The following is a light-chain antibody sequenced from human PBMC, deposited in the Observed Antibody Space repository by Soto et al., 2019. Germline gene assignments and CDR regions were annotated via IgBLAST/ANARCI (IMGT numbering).Light chain of an antibody. Sequence: DIVMTQSPDSLAVSLGERATINCKSSQSVLYSSNNKNYLAWYQQKPGQPPKLLIYWASTRESGVPDRVSGSGSGTDFNLTISSLQAEDVAVYYCQQYYSTPYTFGQGTKLEIK. CDR3: QQYYSTPYT. J-gene: IGKJ2*01. CDR2: WAS. CDR1: QSVLYSSNNKNY. V-gene: IGKV4-1*01.